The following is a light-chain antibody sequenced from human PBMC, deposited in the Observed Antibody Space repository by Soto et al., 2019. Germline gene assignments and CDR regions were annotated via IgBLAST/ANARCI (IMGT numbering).Light chain of an antibody. J-gene: IGKJ5*01. CDR3: QQYYATPIT. CDR1: QSVLYIPNNNNY. CDR2: WAS. Sequence: DIVMTQSPDSLAVSPGERAAINCKSSQSVLYIPNNNNYLAWYQQKPGQPPKLLIYWASTRESGVPDRFSGSGSGTDFTLTISSLQAEDVAVYYCQQYYATPITFGQGTRLEIK. V-gene: IGKV4-1*01.